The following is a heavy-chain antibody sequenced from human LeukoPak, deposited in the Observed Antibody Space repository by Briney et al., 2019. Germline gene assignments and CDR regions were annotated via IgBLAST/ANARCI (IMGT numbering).Heavy chain of an antibody. CDR1: GFTFSSYS. J-gene: IGHJ4*02. CDR3: AKDIAVVVTAIYYFDY. CDR2: ISSSSSYI. D-gene: IGHD2-21*02. Sequence: GGSLRLSCAASGFTFSSYSMNWVRQAPGKGLEWVSSISSSSSYIYYADSVKGRFTISRDNAKNSLYLQMNSLRAEDTAVYYCAKDIAVVVTAIYYFDYWGQGTLVTVSS. V-gene: IGHV3-21*04.